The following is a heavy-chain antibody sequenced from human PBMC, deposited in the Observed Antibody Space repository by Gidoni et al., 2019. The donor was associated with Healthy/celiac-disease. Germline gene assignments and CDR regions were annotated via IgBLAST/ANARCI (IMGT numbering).Heavy chain of an antibody. V-gene: IGHV3-13*04. D-gene: IGHD6-13*01. Sequence: EVQLVESGGGLVQPGGSLRLSCAASGFTFSSYDMHWVRQATGKGLEWVSAIGTAGDTYYPGSVKGRFTISRENAKNSLYLQMNSLRAGDTAVYYCARSAGGLAAAGQVDYWGQGTLVTVSS. CDR1: GFTFSSYD. J-gene: IGHJ4*02. CDR3: ARSAGGLAAAGQVDY. CDR2: IGTAGDT.